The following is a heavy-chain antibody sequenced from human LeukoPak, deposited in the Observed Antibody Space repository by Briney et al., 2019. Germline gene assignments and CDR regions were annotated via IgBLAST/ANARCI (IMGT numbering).Heavy chain of an antibody. D-gene: IGHD3-22*01. V-gene: IGHV1-69*05. CDR1: GSTFSSSA. Sequence: SVKVSCKASGSTFSSSAISWVRQAPGQGLEWMGGIIPIIGTPSYAQKFQGRVTITTDESTSTAYMELSSLRSEDTAVYYCARPSNNYDTIGTLFAFDMWGQGTMVTVSS. CDR2: IIPIIGTP. CDR3: ARPSNNYDTIGTLFAFDM. J-gene: IGHJ3*02.